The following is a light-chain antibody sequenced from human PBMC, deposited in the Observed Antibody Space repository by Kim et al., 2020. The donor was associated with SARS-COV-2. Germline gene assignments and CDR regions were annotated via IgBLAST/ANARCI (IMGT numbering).Light chain of an antibody. CDR1: SLRIYY. CDR3: NSRDSSDNHLWV. J-gene: IGLJ3*02. CDR2: GKN. Sequence: SSELTQDPAVSVALGQTVRITCQGDSLRIYYANWYRQKPGQAPVLVIYGKNNRPSGIPDRFSGSSSGNTASLTITGAQAGDEADYYCNSRDSSDNHLWVF. V-gene: IGLV3-19*01.